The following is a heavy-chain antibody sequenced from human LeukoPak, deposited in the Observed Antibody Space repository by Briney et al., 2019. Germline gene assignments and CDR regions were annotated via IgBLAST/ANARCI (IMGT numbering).Heavy chain of an antibody. D-gene: IGHD6-19*01. J-gene: IGHJ3*02. Sequence: SETLSLTCIVSGGSISTYFWSWIRQPPGKGLEWIGHIYYSGSTTYNPSLKSRVTISVDTSKNQFSLKLSSVTAADTAVYYCARERQWLVRRAFDIWGQGTMVTVSS. CDR3: ARERQWLVRRAFDI. V-gene: IGHV4-59*01. CDR2: IYYSGST. CDR1: GGSISTYF.